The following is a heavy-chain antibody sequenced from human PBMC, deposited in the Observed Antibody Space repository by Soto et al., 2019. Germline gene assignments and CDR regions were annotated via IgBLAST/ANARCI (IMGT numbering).Heavy chain of an antibody. CDR3: AKVLGGPYYFDY. Sequence: SGGSLRLSCAASGFTFSSYVMHWVRQAPGKGLEWVAVVSNDGSNKDYADSVKGRFTISRDNSKNTLYLQMNSLRAEDTAVYYCAKVLGGPYYFDYWGQGTLVTVSS. D-gene: IGHD3-16*01. V-gene: IGHV3-30*18. CDR1: GFTFSSYV. J-gene: IGHJ4*02. CDR2: VSNDGSNK.